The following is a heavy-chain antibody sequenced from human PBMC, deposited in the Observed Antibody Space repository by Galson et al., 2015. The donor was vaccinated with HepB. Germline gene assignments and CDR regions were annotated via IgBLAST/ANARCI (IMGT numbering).Heavy chain of an antibody. D-gene: IGHD3-22*01. J-gene: IGHJ4*02. CDR2: ISYDGSNK. CDR1: GFTFSSYG. V-gene: IGHV3-30*18. Sequence: SLRLSCAASGFTFSSYGMHWVRQAPGKGLEWVAVISYDGSNKYYADSVKGRFTISRDNSKNTLYLQMNSLRAEDTAVYYCAKDWPSFITMIVVGPFDYWGQGTLVTVSS. CDR3: AKDWPSFITMIVVGPFDY.